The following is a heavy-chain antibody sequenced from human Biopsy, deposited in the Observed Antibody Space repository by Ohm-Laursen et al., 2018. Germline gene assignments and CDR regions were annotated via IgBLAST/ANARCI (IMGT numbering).Heavy chain of an antibody. V-gene: IGHV4-59*11. J-gene: IGHJ1*01. CDR1: GGSFTGHY. Sequence: GTLSLTCPVSGGSFTGHYWTWIRQPPGKGLEWIGHISHTGYTSYKSSLKSRVTISLDTSRKHFSLRLTSSAAADTAVYYCARGSNEYGGLYFPHWGQGTLVTVSS. D-gene: IGHD4-23*01. CDR3: ARGSNEYGGLYFPH. CDR2: ISHTGYT.